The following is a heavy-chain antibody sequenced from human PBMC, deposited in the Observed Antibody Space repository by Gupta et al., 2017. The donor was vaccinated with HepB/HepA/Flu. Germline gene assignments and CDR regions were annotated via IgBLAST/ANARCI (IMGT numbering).Heavy chain of an antibody. CDR3: ARAGSTWTTYYFDY. V-gene: IGHV3-30-3*01. Sequence: QVQLVESGGGVVQPGKSLRLSCAASGFTFSSYAMHWVRQAPGKGLEWVAVISSDVSNKYYSDSVKGRFTISRDNSQNTLYLQMNSLRAEDTALYYCARAGSTWTTYYFDYWGQGTLVTVSS. J-gene: IGHJ4*02. D-gene: IGHD6-13*01. CDR2: ISSDVSNK. CDR1: GFTFSSYA.